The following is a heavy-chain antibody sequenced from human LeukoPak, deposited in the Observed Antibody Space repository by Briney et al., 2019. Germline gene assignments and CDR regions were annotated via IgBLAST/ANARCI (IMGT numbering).Heavy chain of an antibody. CDR1: GGSFSGYY. D-gene: IGHD3-16*01. CDR2: INHSGST. Sequence: SETLSLTCAVYGGSFSGYYWSWIRQPPGKGLEWIGEINHSGSTNYNPSLKSRVTISVDTSKNQFSLKLGSVTAADTAVYYCARMTTLYAFDIWGQGTMVTVSS. J-gene: IGHJ3*02. CDR3: ARMTTLYAFDI. V-gene: IGHV4-34*01.